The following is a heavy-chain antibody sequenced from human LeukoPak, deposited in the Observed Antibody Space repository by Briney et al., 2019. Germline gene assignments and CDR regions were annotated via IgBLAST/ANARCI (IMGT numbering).Heavy chain of an antibody. CDR2: INTDNGQT. CDR1: GYIFIGYG. D-gene: IGHD1-26*01. V-gene: IGHV1-18*01. Sequence: ASVKVSCKASGYIFIGYGLSWVRQAPGQGVEWMGWINTDNGQTDFAQKFQDRIIMTTATSTSTAYLEVTSLRSDDTAVYYCARGGGTYWADHWGQGTLVTVSS. CDR3: ARGGGTYWADH. J-gene: IGHJ1*01.